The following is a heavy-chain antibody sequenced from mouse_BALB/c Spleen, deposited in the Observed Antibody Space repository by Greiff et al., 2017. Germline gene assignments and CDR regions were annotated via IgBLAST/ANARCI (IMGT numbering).Heavy chain of an antibody. Sequence: EVKLVESGGGLVQPGGSLKLSCAASGFTFSSYTMSWVRQTPEKRLEWVAYISNGGGSTYYPDTVKGRFTISRDNAKNTLYLQMSSLKSEDTAMYYCARRGDYRYADYYAMDYWGQGTSVTVSS. CDR3: ARRGDYRYADYYAMDY. D-gene: IGHD2-14*01. CDR2: ISNGGGST. CDR1: GFTFSSYT. V-gene: IGHV5-12-2*01. J-gene: IGHJ4*01.